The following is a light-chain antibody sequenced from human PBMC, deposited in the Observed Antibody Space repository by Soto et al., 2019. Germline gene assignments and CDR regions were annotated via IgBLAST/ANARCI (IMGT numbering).Light chain of an antibody. CDR2: EVT. Sequence: QSVLTQPASVSGSPGQSITLSCTGTSSDVGPYNLVSWYQQHPGKAPKLMINEVTKRPSGVSNRFSGSKSGNTASLTISGLQAEDEADYYCCSYASSSTLVFGGGTKLTVL. V-gene: IGLV2-23*02. CDR1: SSDVGPYNL. CDR3: CSYASSSTLV. J-gene: IGLJ2*01.